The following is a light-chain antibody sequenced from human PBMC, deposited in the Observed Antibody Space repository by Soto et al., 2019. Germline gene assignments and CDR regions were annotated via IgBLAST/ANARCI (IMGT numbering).Light chain of an antibody. CDR2: KAS. J-gene: IGKJ2*01. Sequence: DIQMTQSPSTLSASVGDRVTITCRASQSLDDWLAWYQQKPGKAPQVLIYKASTLKSGVTSRFSGSGSGTEFTLTISSLQPDDFATYYCQQYNRYPYIFGQGTKLEIK. CDR1: QSLDDW. CDR3: QQYNRYPYI. V-gene: IGKV1-5*03.